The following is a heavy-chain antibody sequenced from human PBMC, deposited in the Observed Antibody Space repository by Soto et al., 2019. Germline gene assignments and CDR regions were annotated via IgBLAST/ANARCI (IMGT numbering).Heavy chain of an antibody. Sequence: SETLSLTCSVSNGSISGFYWTWIRQPPGKILEWIGYMHYSGRTDYNPSLTSRATMSVDTSKNQFSLNLKSITAADTAVYYCVRVGVGIGNHFDSWGRGTLVTVSS. CDR3: VRVGVGIGNHFDS. CDR1: NGSISGFY. D-gene: IGHD1-26*01. J-gene: IGHJ4*02. CDR2: MHYSGRT. V-gene: IGHV4-59*12.